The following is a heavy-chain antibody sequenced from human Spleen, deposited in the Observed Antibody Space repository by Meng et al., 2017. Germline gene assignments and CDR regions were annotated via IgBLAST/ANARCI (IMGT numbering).Heavy chain of an antibody. CDR1: GGSFSDYY. D-gene: IGHD4-11*01. CDR2: INHSGST. V-gene: IGHV4-34*01. CDR3: ARGPTTMAHDFDY. J-gene: IGHJ4*02. Sequence: QWRLQQWGAGLLKPSETPSLTCVVSGGSFSDYYWSWIRQPPGKGLEWIGEINHSGSTNYNPSLESRATISVDTSQNNLSLKLSSVTAADSAVYYCARGPTTMAHDFDYWGQGTLVTVSS.